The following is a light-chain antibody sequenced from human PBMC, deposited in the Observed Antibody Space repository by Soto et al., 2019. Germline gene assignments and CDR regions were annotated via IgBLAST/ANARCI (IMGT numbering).Light chain of an antibody. CDR1: SSNIGSNT. V-gene: IGLV1-44*01. Sequence: QPVLTQPPSASATPGQRVTISCSGSSSNIGSNTVNWYQHLPGTAPKVLIYSNNQRPSGVPDRFSGSKSGTSASLAISGLQSEDEADYYCAAWDDSLNAYVFGTGTKLTVL. CDR3: AAWDDSLNAYV. CDR2: SNN. J-gene: IGLJ1*01.